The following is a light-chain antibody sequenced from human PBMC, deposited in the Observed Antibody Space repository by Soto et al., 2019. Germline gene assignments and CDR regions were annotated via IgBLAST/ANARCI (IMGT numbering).Light chain of an antibody. J-gene: IGKJ5*01. V-gene: IGKV3D-15*01. CDR2: DAS. CDR1: QSVGSN. CDR3: QQYDKWPPIT. Sequence: EIVITQSPAALSVSPGERATLSCRASQSVGSNLAWYQQKPGQAPRLLFYDASIRATGIPARFSGSGSGTEFTLTISGLQSEDFAVYYCQQYDKWPPITFGQGTRLEIK.